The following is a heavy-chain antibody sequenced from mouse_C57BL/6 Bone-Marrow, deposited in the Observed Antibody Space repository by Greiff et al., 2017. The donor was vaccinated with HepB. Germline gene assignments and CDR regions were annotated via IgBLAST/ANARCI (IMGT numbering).Heavy chain of an antibody. CDR3: AGFGWLLPYAMDY. V-gene: IGHV5-17*01. Sequence: EVKLVESGGGLVKPGGSPKLSCAASGFTFSDYGMHWVRQAPEKGLEWVAYISSGSSTIYYADTVKGRFTISRDNAKNTLFLQMTSLRSEDTAMYYCAGFGWLLPYAMDYWGQGTSVTVSS. J-gene: IGHJ4*01. CDR1: GFTFSDYG. CDR2: ISSGSSTI. D-gene: IGHD2-3*01.